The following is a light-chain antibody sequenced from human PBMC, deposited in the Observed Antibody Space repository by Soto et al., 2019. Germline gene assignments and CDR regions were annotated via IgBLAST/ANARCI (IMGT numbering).Light chain of an antibody. CDR1: QSISSY. J-gene: IGKJ1*01. Sequence: IQMTQSPSSLSSSLGDRVTITCGASQSISSYLNWYQQKPGKAPKLLIYAASSLQSGVPSRFSGSGSGTDFTLTISSLQNEDFATYYCQQSYSTPPAFGQGTKVDIK. CDR3: QQSYSTPPA. V-gene: IGKV1-39*01. CDR2: AAS.